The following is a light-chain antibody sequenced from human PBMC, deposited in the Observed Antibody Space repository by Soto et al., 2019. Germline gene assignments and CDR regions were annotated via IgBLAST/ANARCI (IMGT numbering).Light chain of an antibody. CDR2: GAS. Sequence: DIQMTQSPSSLSASVGDRVTITCRASQGIGNNLAWYQQKPGEVPNLLIYGASTLQSGVPSRFSGSGSGTDFTLTIGSLQPEDVATYYCQKYYSALFTFGQGTRLEMK. V-gene: IGKV1-27*01. CDR3: QKYYSALFT. CDR1: QGIGNN. J-gene: IGKJ5*01.